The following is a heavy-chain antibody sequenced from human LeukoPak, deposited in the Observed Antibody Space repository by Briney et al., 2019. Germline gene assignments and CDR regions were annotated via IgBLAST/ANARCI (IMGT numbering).Heavy chain of an antibody. CDR1: GDSISTYY. CDR3: ARLRWQLVGPYFDY. D-gene: IGHD1-26*01. CDR2: IYSSGNT. V-gene: IGHV4-59*01. Sequence: PSETLTLTCSFSGDSISTYYWSWIRQSPGKGLEWIGHIYSSGNTDYNSSLKSRVTISVDTSKSQFSLRLSSVTATDTAVYYCARLRWQLVGPYFDYWGQGILVTVSS. J-gene: IGHJ4*02.